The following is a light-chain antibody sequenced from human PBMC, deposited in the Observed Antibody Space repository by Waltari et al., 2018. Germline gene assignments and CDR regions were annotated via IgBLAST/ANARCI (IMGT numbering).Light chain of an antibody. V-gene: IGKV1-39*01. J-gene: IGKJ2*01. CDR2: GAS. CDR3: QQTYSSPLYT. CDR1: QSIRNY. Sequence: DIQMTQSPSSLPASVGDRVTITCRAGQSIRNYLNWYQQKPGKAPKLLIYGASNLQSGVPSRFSGRGSGTDFTLTTSSLHPEDFATYFCQQTYSSPLYTFGQGTKLDI.